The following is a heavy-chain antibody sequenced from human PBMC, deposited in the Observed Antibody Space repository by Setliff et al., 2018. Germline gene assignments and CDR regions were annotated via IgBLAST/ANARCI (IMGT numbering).Heavy chain of an antibody. D-gene: IGHD1-1*01. CDR1: GGSFDTYY. CDR3: RQAVVGRDVFDI. V-gene: IGHV4-34*01. Sequence: SETLSLTCNVYGGSFDTYYWSWIRQPPGKGLEWFGEINQGGSGDYNPSFKGRVTISVDTSKKQFSLTLTSVTAADTALYYCRQAVVGRDVFDIWGQGTVVT. J-gene: IGHJ3*02. CDR2: INQGGSG.